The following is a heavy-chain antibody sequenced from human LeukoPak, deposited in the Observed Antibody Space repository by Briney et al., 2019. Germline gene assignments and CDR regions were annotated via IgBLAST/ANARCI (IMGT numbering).Heavy chain of an antibody. CDR1: GGSISSGSYY. J-gene: IGHJ6*03. Sequence: SQTLSLTCTVSGGSISSGSYYWSWIRQPAGKGLEWIGRIYTSGSTNYNPSLKSRVTISVDTSKNQFSLKLSSVTAADTAVYYCARGDFWSDIIYYYYYMDVWGKGTTVTVSS. V-gene: IGHV4-61*02. CDR2: IYTSGST. CDR3: ARGDFWSDIIYYYYYMDV. D-gene: IGHD3-3*01.